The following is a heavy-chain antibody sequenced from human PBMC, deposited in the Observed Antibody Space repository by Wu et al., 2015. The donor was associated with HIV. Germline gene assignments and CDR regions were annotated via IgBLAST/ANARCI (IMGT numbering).Heavy chain of an antibody. CDR2: IIPAFGTT. Sequence: QVQLVQSGAEVKKPGSSVKVSCKASGDTFNIFAINWVRQAPGQGLEWMGGIIPAFGTTDYAQIFQGRVTITTDESTSTAYMRLTSLRSEDTAVYYCASPRSPGFSSAWPTYFDYWGQGTLVTVSS. V-gene: IGHV1-69*05. D-gene: IGHD6-19*01. CDR1: GDTFNIFA. CDR3: ASPRSPGFSSAWPTYFDY. J-gene: IGHJ4*02.